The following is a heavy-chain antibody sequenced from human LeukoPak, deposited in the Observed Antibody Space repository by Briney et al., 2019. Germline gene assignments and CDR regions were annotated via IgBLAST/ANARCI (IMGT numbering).Heavy chain of an antibody. CDR1: GFSLSTYA. Sequence: PGGSLSLSCTASGFSLSTYAMSWVRQAPGKGPEWVSAISGAGGRTYYADSVKGRFTISRDNSKNTLYLQMDSLRAEDTAVYYCAKDRADNGDRLRFDPWSQGTLVTVSS. J-gene: IGHJ5*02. CDR3: AKDRADNGDRLRFDP. V-gene: IGHV3-23*01. CDR2: ISGAGGRT. D-gene: IGHD4-17*01.